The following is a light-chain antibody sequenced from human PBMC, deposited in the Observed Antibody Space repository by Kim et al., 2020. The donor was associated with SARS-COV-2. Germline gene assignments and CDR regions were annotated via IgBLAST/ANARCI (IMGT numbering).Light chain of an antibody. CDR1: SDSIASNY. CDR3: QSYDNSTWV. Sequence: NFMLTQPHSVSESPGKTVTISCTRSSDSIASNYVQWYQQRPGSVPTTVIYEDNQRPSGVPDRFSGSIDSSSNSASLTISGLKTEDEADYYCQSYDNSTWVFGGGTKVTVL. CDR2: EDN. J-gene: IGLJ3*02. V-gene: IGLV6-57*03.